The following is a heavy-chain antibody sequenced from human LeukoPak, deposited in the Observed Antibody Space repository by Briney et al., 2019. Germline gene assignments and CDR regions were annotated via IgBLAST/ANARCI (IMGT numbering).Heavy chain of an antibody. CDR1: GGTFSSYA. Sequence: GASVKVSCKASGGTFSSYAISWVRQAPGQGLEWMGRIIPILGIANYAQKFQGRVTITAGKSTSTAYMELSSLRSEDTAVYYCARERLGYCSSTSCPVLGMDVWGQGTTVTVSS. D-gene: IGHD2-2*01. V-gene: IGHV1-69*04. CDR2: IIPILGIA. CDR3: ARERLGYCSSTSCPVLGMDV. J-gene: IGHJ6*02.